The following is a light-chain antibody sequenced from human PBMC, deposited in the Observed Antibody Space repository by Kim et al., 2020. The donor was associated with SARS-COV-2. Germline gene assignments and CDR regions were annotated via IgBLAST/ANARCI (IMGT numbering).Light chain of an antibody. CDR3: QQYSTYPWT. CDR2: KAS. V-gene: IGKV1-5*03. CDR1: QSISSW. Sequence: ASVGDRVTITCRASQSISSWLAWYQQKPGKAPKLLIYKASSLESWVPSRFSGSGSGTEFTLTISSLQPDDFAAYYCQQYSTYPWTFGQGTKGDIK. J-gene: IGKJ1*01.